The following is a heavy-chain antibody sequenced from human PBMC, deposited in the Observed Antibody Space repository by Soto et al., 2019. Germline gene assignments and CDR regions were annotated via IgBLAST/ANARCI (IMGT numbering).Heavy chain of an antibody. Sequence: QVQLVESGGGVVQPGRSLRLSCAASGFTFSSYGMHWVRQAPGKGLEWVAVIWYDGSNKYYADSVKGRFTISRDNSKNTLYPQMNSLRAEDTAVYYCARDPQLELLYYFDYWGQGTLVTVSS. CDR1: GFTFSSYG. CDR2: IWYDGSNK. D-gene: IGHD1-7*01. V-gene: IGHV3-33*01. J-gene: IGHJ4*02. CDR3: ARDPQLELLYYFDY.